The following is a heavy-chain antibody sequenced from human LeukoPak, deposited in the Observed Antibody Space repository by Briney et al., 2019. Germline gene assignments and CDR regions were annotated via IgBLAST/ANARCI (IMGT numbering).Heavy chain of an antibody. V-gene: IGHV4-39*01. CDR1: GDSLTSSSHY. CDR3: VAEMTASAAFDI. D-gene: IGHD2-21*02. Sequence: PSETLSLTCTVSGDSLTSSSHYWGWIRQPPGKGLQWVASLHHTGRNYSHADLKSRVSISMDTAKSQFSLKVNSVTAADSGVYYCVAEMTASAAFDIWGQGTMVAVSS. CDR2: LHHTGRN. J-gene: IGHJ3*02.